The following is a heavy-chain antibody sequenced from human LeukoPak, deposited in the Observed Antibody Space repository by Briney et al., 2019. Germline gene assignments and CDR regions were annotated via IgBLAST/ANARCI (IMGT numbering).Heavy chain of an antibody. CDR1: GYTFTSYG. Sequence: GASVKVSCKASGYTFTSYGISWVRQAPGQGLEWMGWISAYNGNTNYAQKLQGRVTMTTDTSTSTAYMELRSLRSDDTAVYYCARNYDYDDCKNWYFDLWGRGTLVTVSS. CDR2: ISAYNGNT. D-gene: IGHD4-17*01. J-gene: IGHJ2*01. CDR3: ARNYDYDDCKNWYFDL. V-gene: IGHV1-18*01.